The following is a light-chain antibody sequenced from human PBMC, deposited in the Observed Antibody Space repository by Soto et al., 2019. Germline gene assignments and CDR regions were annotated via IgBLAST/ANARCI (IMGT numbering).Light chain of an antibody. J-gene: IGKJ5*01. Sequence: EIVLTQSPDTLSLSPGERATLSCRASQSVRSERLAWYQHKRGQAPRLVIFDASSRATGIPERFSGSGSGTDFTLTIARLEPEDFGVYFCHQRNKFGQGTRLEI. CDR2: DAS. CDR1: QSVRSER. CDR3: HQRNK. V-gene: IGKV3D-20*02.